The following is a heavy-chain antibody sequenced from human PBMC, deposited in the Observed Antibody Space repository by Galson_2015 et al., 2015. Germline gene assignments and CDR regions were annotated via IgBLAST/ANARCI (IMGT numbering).Heavy chain of an antibody. V-gene: IGHV3-30*18. J-gene: IGHJ6*02. CDR3: AKDNEGYCSDGHCYSYYYYGMDV. CDR1: GFTFSSCG. Sequence: SLRLSCAARGFTFSSCGMHWVRQAPGQGLEWVALISDEGSIKEYADSVKGRFTISRENSKNTLSMQMNSLRAEDTAIYYCAKDNEGYCSDGHCYSYYYYGMDVWGQGTTVTVSS. CDR2: ISDEGSIK. D-gene: IGHD2-15*01.